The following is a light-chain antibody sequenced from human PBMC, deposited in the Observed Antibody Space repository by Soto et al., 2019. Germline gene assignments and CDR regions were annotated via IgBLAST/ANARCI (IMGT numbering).Light chain of an antibody. CDR1: SSDIGGYNY. J-gene: IGLJ1*01. CDR3: SSFTSRHTDV. Sequence: QSALTQPASVSGSPGQSTTISCTGTSSDIGGYNYVSWYQQRPGEAPKLIIYDVSDRPSGVSTRFSGSKSGNTASLTISGLQAEDEGDYYCSSFTSRHTDVFGTGTKLTVL. V-gene: IGLV2-14*01. CDR2: DVS.